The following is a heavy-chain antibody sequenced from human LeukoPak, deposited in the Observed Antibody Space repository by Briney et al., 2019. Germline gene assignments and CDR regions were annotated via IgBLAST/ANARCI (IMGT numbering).Heavy chain of an antibody. J-gene: IGHJ5*02. CDR1: GYTSTGYY. V-gene: IGHV1-2*02. Sequence: ASVKVSCKASGYTSTGYYMHWVRQAPGQGLEWMGWINPNSGGTNYAQKFQGRVTMTRDTSISTAYMELSRLRSDDTAVYYCAAGYCSGGSCYGEDWFDPWGQGTLVTVSS. D-gene: IGHD2-15*01. CDR3: AAGYCSGGSCYGEDWFDP. CDR2: INPNSGGT.